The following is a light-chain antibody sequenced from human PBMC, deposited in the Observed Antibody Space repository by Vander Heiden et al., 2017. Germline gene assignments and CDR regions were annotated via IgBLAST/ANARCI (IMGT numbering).Light chain of an antibody. J-gene: IGLJ2*01. CDR2: DVS. V-gene: IGLV2-11*01. CDR3: YSYEGSLVV. Sequence: QSALPQPRSVSGSPGQSVPISCTGTSSDVGGYNYVSWYQQHPGKAPKRIIYDVSKRPSGVPDRFSGSKSGNTASLTISGLQAEDEADYYCYSYEGSLVVFGGGTKLTGL. CDR1: SSDVGGYNY.